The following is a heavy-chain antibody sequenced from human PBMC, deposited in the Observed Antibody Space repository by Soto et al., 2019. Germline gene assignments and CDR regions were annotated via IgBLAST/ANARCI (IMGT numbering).Heavy chain of an antibody. CDR2: INSSGSSA. CDR1: GFTFSSYW. Sequence: GGSLRLSCAAPGFTFSSYWMHWVRQAPGKGLVWVSRINSSGSSASYADSVKGRFTIPRDNAKNTLYLQMNSLRAEDTAVYYCASHYYDILTGYYPAFDYWGQGTLVTVSS. J-gene: IGHJ4*02. CDR3: ASHYYDILTGYYPAFDY. V-gene: IGHV3-74*01. D-gene: IGHD3-9*01.